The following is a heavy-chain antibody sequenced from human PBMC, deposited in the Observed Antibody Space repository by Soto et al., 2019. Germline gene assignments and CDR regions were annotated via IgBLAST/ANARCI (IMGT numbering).Heavy chain of an antibody. CDR1: GFTFSNFA. CDR2: ISGSTGYT. V-gene: IGHV3-23*01. CDR3: AKSLRSGYHYYTMDV. Sequence: EVQLLESGGGLVQPGGSLRLSCAASGFTFSNFAMSWVRQAPGKGLEWVAAISGSTGYTYNADSLKGRFSISRDDSMNSLYLEMNSLRVEDTAVYYCAKSLRSGYHYYTMDVWGQGTTVTVSS. J-gene: IGHJ6*02. D-gene: IGHD6-19*01.